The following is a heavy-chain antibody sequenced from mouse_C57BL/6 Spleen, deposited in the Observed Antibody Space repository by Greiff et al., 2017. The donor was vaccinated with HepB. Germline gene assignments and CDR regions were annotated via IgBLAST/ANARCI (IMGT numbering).Heavy chain of an antibody. V-gene: IGHV5-17*01. J-gene: IGHJ4*01. Sequence: EVKLMESGGGLVKPGGSLKLSCAASGFTFSDYGMHWVRQAPEKGLEWVAYISSGSSTIYYADTVKGRFTISRDNAKNTLFLQMTSLRSEDTAMYYCARPGGLPAMDYWGQGTSVTVSS. D-gene: IGHD3-1*01. CDR1: GFTFSDYG. CDR3: ARPGGLPAMDY. CDR2: ISSGSSTI.